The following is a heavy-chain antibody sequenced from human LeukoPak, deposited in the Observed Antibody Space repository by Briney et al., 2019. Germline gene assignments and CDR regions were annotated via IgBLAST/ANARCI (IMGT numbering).Heavy chain of an antibody. CDR2: IYPVDSDT. CDR1: GYSFTSYW. J-gene: IGHJ4*02. D-gene: IGHD4-17*01. V-gene: IGHV5-51*01. CDR3: ARLAAVTTSDY. Sequence: GESLKISCKVSGYSFTSYWIGWVRQMPGKGLEWMGIIYPVDSDTRYSPSFQGQVTISADKSISTAYLQWSSLKASDTAIYYCARLAAVTTSDYWGQGTLVTVSS.